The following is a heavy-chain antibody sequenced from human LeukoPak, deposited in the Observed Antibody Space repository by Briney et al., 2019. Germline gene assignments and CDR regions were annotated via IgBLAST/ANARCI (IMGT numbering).Heavy chain of an antibody. V-gene: IGHV1-69*04. J-gene: IGHJ5*02. CDR2: IIPILGIA. Sequence: GASVKVSCKASGGTFSSYAISWVRQAPGQGLEWMGRIIPILGIANYAQKFQGRVTITADKSTSTAYMELSSLRSEDTAVYYCARVSGPQGWFDPWGQGTLVTDSS. CDR3: ARVSGPQGWFDP. D-gene: IGHD1-1*01. CDR1: GGTFSSYA.